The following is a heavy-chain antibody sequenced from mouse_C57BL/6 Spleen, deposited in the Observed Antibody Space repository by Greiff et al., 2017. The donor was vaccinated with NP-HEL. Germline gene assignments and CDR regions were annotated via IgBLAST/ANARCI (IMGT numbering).Heavy chain of an antibody. V-gene: IGHV1-62-2*01. Sequence: VKLMESGAELVKPGASVKLSCKASGYTFTEYTIHWVKRRSGQGLEWIGWFYPGSGSIKYNEKFKDKATLTADKSSSTVYMELSRLTSEDSAVYFCARHEGYGSHWYFDVWGTGTTVTVSS. CDR3: ARHEGYGSHWYFDV. CDR1: GYTFTEYT. D-gene: IGHD1-1*01. CDR2: FYPGSGSI. J-gene: IGHJ1*03.